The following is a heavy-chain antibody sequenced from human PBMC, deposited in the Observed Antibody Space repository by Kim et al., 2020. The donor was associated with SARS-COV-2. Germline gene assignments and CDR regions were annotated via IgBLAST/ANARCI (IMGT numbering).Heavy chain of an antibody. D-gene: IGHD5-18*01. CDR2: IWYDGSNK. CDR1: GFTFSSYG. V-gene: IGHV3-33*01. CDR3: ARSRIQLWRLDY. J-gene: IGHJ4*02. Sequence: GGSLRLSCAASGFTFSSYGMHWVRQAPGKGLEWVAVIWYDGSNKYYADSVKGRFTISRDNSKNTLYLQMNSLRAEDTAVYYCARSRIQLWRLDYWGQGTLVTVSS.